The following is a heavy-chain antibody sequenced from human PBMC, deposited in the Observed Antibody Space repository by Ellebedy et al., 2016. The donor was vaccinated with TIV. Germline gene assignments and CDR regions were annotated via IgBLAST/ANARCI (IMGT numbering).Heavy chain of an antibody. J-gene: IGHJ6*02. Sequence: PGGSLRLSCAASGFTFSSYGMHWVRQAPGKGLEWVAVIWYYGSNKYYADSMKGRFTIARDNSKNTLYLQMNSLRAEDTAVYYCARDRAVIDYDIPLGLPYGMDVWGQGTTVTVSS. CDR2: IWYYGSNK. CDR1: GFTFSSYG. D-gene: IGHD3-9*01. CDR3: ARDRAVIDYDIPLGLPYGMDV. V-gene: IGHV3-33*01.